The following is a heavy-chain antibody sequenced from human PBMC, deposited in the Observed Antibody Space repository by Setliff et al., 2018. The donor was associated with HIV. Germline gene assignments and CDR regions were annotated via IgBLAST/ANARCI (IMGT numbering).Heavy chain of an antibody. Sequence: ETLSLTCTVSNGSIGTYYWTWIRQPPGKGLEYIGYIYFTGPTKFNPSLKSRVTMSVDTSKKQFSLKLSSVTAADTAVYYCARGNNDYVYLDYWGQGALVTVSS. J-gene: IGHJ4*02. V-gene: IGHV4-59*01. CDR3: ARGNNDYVYLDY. CDR1: NGSIGTYY. CDR2: IYFTGPT. D-gene: IGHD3-16*01.